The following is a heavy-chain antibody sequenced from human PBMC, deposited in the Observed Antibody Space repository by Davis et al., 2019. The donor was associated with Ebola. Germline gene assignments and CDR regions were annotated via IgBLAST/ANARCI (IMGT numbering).Heavy chain of an antibody. CDR1: GFTFSGYS. Sequence: GESLKISCAASGFTFSGYSMNWVRQAPGKGLEWVSSISSSSSYIYYADSVKGRFIISRDNAKNSLYLQMNSLRAEDTAVYYCARRAWYYDSSDYSLDCWGQGTLVTVSS. CDR3: ARRAWYYDSSDYSLDC. D-gene: IGHD3-22*01. CDR2: ISSSSSYI. J-gene: IGHJ4*02. V-gene: IGHV3-21*01.